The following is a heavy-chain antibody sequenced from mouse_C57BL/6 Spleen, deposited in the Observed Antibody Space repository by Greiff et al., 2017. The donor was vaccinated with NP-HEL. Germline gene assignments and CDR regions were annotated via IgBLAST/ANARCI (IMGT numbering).Heavy chain of an antibody. CDR3: ARSDEYDDEGFAY. CDR2: LDPSASET. D-gene: IGHD2-4*01. V-gene: IGHV1-52*01. J-gene: IGHJ3*01. CDR1: GYTFTSYW. Sequence: QVQLQQPGAELVRPGSSVTLSCKASGYTFTSYWMHWVKPRPIQGLDWIGNLDPSASETHYHQKFKDNATLTVDTSSSTADMQLSSRTSEDYAVYYWARSDEYDDEGFAYWGQGTLVTVSA.